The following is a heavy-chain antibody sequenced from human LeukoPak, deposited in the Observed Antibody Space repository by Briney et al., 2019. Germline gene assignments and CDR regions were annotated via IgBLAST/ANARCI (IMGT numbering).Heavy chain of an antibody. V-gene: IGHV3-7*03. J-gene: IGHJ5*02. CDR3: AKTYDNQLLWGGWFDP. CDR1: GFTFSSYW. CDR2: IKQDGSEK. Sequence: GGSLRLSCAASGFTFSSYWMSWVRQAPGKGLEWVANIKQDGSEKYYVDSVKGRFTISRDNAKNSLYLQMNSLRAEDTALYYCAKTYDNQLLWGGWFDPWGQGTLVTVSS. D-gene: IGHD2-2*01.